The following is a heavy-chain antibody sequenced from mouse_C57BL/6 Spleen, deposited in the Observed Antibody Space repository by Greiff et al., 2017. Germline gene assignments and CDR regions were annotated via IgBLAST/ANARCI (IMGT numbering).Heavy chain of an antibody. CDR2: ISSGGSYT. J-gene: IGHJ4*01. CDR1: GFTFSSYG. CDR3: ARPYYGSSYDYAMDY. Sequence: EVHLVESGGDLVKPGGSLKLSCAASGFTFSSYGMSWVRQTPDKRLEWVATISSGGSYTYYPDSVKGRFTISRDNAKNTLYLQMSSLKSEDTAMYYCARPYYGSSYDYAMDYWGQGTSVTVSS. V-gene: IGHV5-6*01. D-gene: IGHD1-1*01.